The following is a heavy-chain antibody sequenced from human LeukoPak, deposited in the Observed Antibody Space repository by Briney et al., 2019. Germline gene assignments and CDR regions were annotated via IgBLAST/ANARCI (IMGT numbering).Heavy chain of an antibody. V-gene: IGHV4-59*10. Sequence: SETLSLTCAVYGGSFSGYYWSWIRQPAGKGLEWIGRIYTSGSTNYNPSLKSRVTISVDTSKNQFSLKLSSVTAADTAVYYCARATAQYYHYYGMDVWGQGTTVTVSS. J-gene: IGHJ6*02. D-gene: IGHD5-18*01. CDR1: GGSFSGYY. CDR2: IYTSGST. CDR3: ARATAQYYHYYGMDV.